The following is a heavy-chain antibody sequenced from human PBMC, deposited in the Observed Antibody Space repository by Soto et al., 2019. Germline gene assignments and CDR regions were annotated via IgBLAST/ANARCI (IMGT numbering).Heavy chain of an antibody. D-gene: IGHD6-19*01. CDR2: IYHSGTT. CDR1: GASVTSDHW. Sequence: QVQLQESGPGLVKPSGTLSLTCAVSGASVTSDHWWSWVRQPPGKGVEWIGEIYHSGTTNYNPSLKSRVTISVDNSKNQFSLKLDSVTAADTAVYYCATTYPNIAVASTPFDYWGPGTLGTVSS. J-gene: IGHJ4*02. CDR3: ATTYPNIAVASTPFDY. V-gene: IGHV4-4*02.